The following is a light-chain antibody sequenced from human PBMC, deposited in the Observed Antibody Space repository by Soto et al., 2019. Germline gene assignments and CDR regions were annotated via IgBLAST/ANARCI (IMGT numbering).Light chain of an antibody. Sequence: EIEMTQSPATLSVSPGERATLSCRASQSVYSNLAWYQQKPGQAPRLLIYHASTRATGIPARFSGGGSGTEFTLTISSRQSEDFAVYYCQQYTKWPLTFGGGTKVEIK. CDR2: HAS. V-gene: IGKV3-15*01. CDR3: QQYTKWPLT. CDR1: QSVYSN. J-gene: IGKJ4*01.